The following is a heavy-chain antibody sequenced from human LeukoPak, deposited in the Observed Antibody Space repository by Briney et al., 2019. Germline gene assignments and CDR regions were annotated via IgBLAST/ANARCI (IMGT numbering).Heavy chain of an antibody. Sequence: PGGSLRLSCAASGFTFSTYWMHWVRQAPGKGLVWVSRISTDGSRASYADSVKGRFTISRDNAKNTLYLQMNSLRAEDMAVYYCAREGRDSDDAFDIWGQGTVVTVSS. D-gene: IGHD2-21*02. V-gene: IGHV3-74*01. J-gene: IGHJ3*02. CDR1: GFTFSTYW. CDR2: ISTDGSRA. CDR3: AREGRDSDDAFDI.